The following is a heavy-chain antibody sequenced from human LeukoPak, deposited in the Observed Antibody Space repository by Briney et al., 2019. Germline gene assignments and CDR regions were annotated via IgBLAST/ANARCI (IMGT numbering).Heavy chain of an antibody. CDR2: ISTYNGNT. V-gene: IGHV1-18*01. CDR1: GYTFTSLG. D-gene: IGHD2-21*01. CDR3: ARDLFPHYFYAVDV. J-gene: IGHJ6*04. Sequence: GASVKVSCKASGYTFTSLGISWVRQAPGQGLEWMGWISTYNGNTDYVHKFQGRVTLTTDASTSTAYMELTSLRSDDTAVYFCARDLFPHYFYAVDVCGEGTTVTVSS.